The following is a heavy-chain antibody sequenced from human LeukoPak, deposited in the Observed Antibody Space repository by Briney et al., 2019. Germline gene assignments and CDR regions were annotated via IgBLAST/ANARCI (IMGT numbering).Heavy chain of an antibody. CDR1: GFTFSNYS. Sequence: PGGSLRLSCVGSGFTFSNYSFNWVRQAPGKGLEWVSSISSSSNYIYYTDSVKGRFTISRDNAKNSLYLQMNRLRAEDTAVYYCARDGLYDSGGYRRYFQHWGQGTLVTVSS. D-gene: IGHD3-22*01. CDR3: ARDGLYDSGGYRRYFQH. J-gene: IGHJ1*01. CDR2: ISSSSNYI. V-gene: IGHV3-21*01.